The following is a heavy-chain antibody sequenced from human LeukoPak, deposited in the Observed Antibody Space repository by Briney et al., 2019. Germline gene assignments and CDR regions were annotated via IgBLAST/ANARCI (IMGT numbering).Heavy chain of an antibody. D-gene: IGHD3-10*01. J-gene: IGHJ3*02. V-gene: IGHV4-38-2*02. CDR1: DYSISSGYY. CDR3: AGGFGDAFDI. Sequence: SETLSLTRTVSDYSISSGYYWGWVRQPPGKGLEWIGYIYYSGSTYYNPSLKSRVTISVDTSKNQFSLKLSSVTAADTAVYYCAGGFGDAFDIWGQGTMVTVSS. CDR2: IYYSGST.